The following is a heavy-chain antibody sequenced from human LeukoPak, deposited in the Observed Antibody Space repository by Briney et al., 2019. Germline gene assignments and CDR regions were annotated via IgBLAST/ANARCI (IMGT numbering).Heavy chain of an antibody. CDR2: ISAYNGNT. CDR3: ASTMIVASGAFDI. V-gene: IGHV1-18*01. Sequence: ASVKVSCKASGYSFYSYGISWVRQAPGQGLEWMGWISAYNGNTNYAQKLQGRVTMTTDTSTSTAYMELRSLRSDDTAVYYCASTMIVASGAFDIWGQGTMVTVSS. J-gene: IGHJ3*02. CDR1: GYSFYSYG. D-gene: IGHD3-22*01.